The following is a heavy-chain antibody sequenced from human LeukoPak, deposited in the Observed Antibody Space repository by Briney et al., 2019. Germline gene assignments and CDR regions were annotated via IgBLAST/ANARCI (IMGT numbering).Heavy chain of an antibody. CDR3: ATVQPKAFWSVHKGYWFDP. CDR2: FDPEEGET. D-gene: IGHD3-3*01. V-gene: IGHV1-24*01. J-gene: IGHJ5*02. Sequence: ASVKVSCKVSGYTLTELSMYWVRQAPGKGLEWMGGFDPEEGETVYAQKFQDRVAMTEDTSTDTAYMELSSLRFEDTAVYYCATVQPKAFWSVHKGYWFDPWAREPRSSSLQ. CDR1: GYTLTELS.